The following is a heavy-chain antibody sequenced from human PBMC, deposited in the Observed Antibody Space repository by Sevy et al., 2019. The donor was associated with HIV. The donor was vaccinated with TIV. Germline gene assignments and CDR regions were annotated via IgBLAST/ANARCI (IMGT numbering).Heavy chain of an antibody. CDR1: GFTFGGYT. V-gene: IGHV3-49*04. J-gene: IGHJ6*02. D-gene: IGHD1-26*01. CDR3: TRVEGAADWDMDV. Sequence: GGSLRLSCTASGFTFGGYTMSWVRQAPGKGLEWVAFIRGKPYGGTTEYAASVKGRFTISRDDSKSIAYLQMNSLNTEDTAVYYCTRVEGAADWDMDVWGQGTTVTVSS. CDR2: IRGKPYGGTT.